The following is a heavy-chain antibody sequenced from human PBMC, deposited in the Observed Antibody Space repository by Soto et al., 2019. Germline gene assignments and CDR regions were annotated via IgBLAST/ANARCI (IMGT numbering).Heavy chain of an antibody. CDR2: IYYSGST. J-gene: IGHJ4*02. CDR1: GGSISSYY. Sequence: SETLSLTCTVSGGSISSYYWSWIRQPPGKGLEWIGYIYYSGSTNYNPSLKSRVTISVDTSKNQFSLKLSSVTAADTAVYYCAREHVGATAAIDYWGQGTLVTVSS. CDR3: AREHVGATAAIDY. V-gene: IGHV4-59*01. D-gene: IGHD1-26*01.